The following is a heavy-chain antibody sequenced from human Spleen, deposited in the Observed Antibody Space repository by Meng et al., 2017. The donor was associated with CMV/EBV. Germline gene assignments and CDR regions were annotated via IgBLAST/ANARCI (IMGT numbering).Heavy chain of an antibody. Sequence: GGSLRLSCKGSGYSFGNYWIGWVRQMPGKGLEWMGIIFPGDSDTRYSPSFQGQVTISADKSISTAYLQWSSLKASDTAMYFCARVRSTEGYGLDVWGQGTTVTVSS. CDR1: GYSFGNYW. V-gene: IGHV5-51*01. J-gene: IGHJ6*02. D-gene: IGHD1-1*01. CDR3: ARVRSTEGYGLDV. CDR2: IFPGDSDT.